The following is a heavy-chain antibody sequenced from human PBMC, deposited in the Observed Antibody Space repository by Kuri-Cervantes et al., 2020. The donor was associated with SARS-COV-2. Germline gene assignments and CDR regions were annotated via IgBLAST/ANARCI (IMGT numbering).Heavy chain of an antibody. D-gene: IGHD6-25*01. CDR3: ERRSWAYFFDF. CDR1: RGSISSTSYY. J-gene: IGHJ4*01. CDR2: IYYLGNT. V-gene: IGHV4-39*01. Sequence: ESLKISCSVSRGSISSTSYYWAWIRQPPGRGLEWIGCIYYLGNTFYNPSLNSRVTISVDTSKNQFSLKVNSVTAADTALYYCERRSWAYFFDFWGQGSLVTVSS.